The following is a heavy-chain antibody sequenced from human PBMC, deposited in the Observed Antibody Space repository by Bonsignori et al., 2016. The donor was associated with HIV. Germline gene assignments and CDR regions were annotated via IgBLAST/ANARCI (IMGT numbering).Heavy chain of an antibody. CDR1: GGSFRSFH. V-gene: IGHV4-34*01. CDR3: ARLPSYDFWSGYYDY. J-gene: IGHJ4*02. Sequence: QVQLQQWGAGLLKPSETLSLTCTVYGGSFRSFHWSWIRQPPGKGLEWIGEITHSGNTNYNPSLKSRVTISVDTSKNQFSLKLSFVSAADTAVYYCARLPSYDFWSGYYDYWGQGTLVTVSS. CDR2: ITHSGNT. D-gene: IGHD3-3*01.